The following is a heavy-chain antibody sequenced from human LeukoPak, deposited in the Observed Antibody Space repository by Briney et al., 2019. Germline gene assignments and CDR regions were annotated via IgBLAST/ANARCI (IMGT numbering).Heavy chain of an antibody. CDR1: GYTFTVCY. V-gene: IGHV1-2*02. CDR3: AKEMDTDLFDY. D-gene: IGHD5-24*01. Sequence: ASVKVSFKASGYTFTVCYMHWVRQAPGQGLEWMGWINPNSGGTNYAQKFQGRVTMTRDTSISTAYMELSRLRSDDTAVYYCAKEMDTDLFDYWGQGTLVTVSS. J-gene: IGHJ4*02. CDR2: INPNSGGT.